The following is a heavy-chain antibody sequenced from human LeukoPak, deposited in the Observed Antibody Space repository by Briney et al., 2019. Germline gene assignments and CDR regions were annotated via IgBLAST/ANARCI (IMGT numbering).Heavy chain of an antibody. CDR2: IYWNSGII. J-gene: IGHJ4*02. D-gene: IGHD4-23*01. CDR3: TKEETKYTFGNAFDY. CDR1: GFTFDDYA. Sequence: GGSLRLSCVASGFTFDDYAMHWVRQAPGQGLEWVSSIYWNSGIITYADSVRGRFTISRDNADNSLFLQMDSLRPEDTALYYCTKEETKYTFGNAFDYWGQGTLVTVSS. V-gene: IGHV3-9*01.